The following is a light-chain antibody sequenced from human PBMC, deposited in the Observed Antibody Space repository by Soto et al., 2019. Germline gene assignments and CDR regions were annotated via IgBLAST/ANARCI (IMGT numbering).Light chain of an antibody. CDR2: GAS. J-gene: IGKJ2*01. Sequence: ETVLTQSPGTLSVSPGGRATLSCRASQSVSSKYLAWYQQIPGQAPRLLIDGASSRATGIPDRFSGSGSGTDFTLTISRVEPEDFGVYYCQQYGDSRYSFGKGTKLEIK. V-gene: IGKV3-20*01. CDR3: QQYGDSRYS. CDR1: QSVSSKY.